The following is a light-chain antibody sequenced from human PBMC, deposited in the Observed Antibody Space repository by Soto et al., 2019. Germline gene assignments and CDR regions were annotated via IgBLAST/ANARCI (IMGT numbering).Light chain of an antibody. CDR3: SSYASSSTVV. CDR1: SSDVGGYNY. J-gene: IGLJ3*02. V-gene: IGLV2-14*01. Sequence: QSVLTQPASVSGSPGQSITISCTGTSSDVGGYNYVSWYQQHPGKAPNLLIYDVTNRPAGVSIRFSGSKSGNTASLTISGLQAEDEADYYCSSYASSSTVVFGGGTKLTVL. CDR2: DVT.